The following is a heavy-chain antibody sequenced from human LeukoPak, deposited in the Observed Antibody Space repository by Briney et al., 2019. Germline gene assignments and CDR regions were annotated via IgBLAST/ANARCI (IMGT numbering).Heavy chain of an antibody. Sequence: GGSLRLSCAASGFTFSDYYMSWIRQAPGKGLEWVSYISSSGSTIYYADSVKGRFTISRDNAKNSLYLQMNSLGAEDTAVYYCARLLRGGTSGYAFDIWGQGTGVTVSS. J-gene: IGHJ3*02. CDR3: ARLLRGGTSGYAFDI. CDR1: GFTFSDYY. CDR2: ISSSGSTI. V-gene: IGHV3-11*04. D-gene: IGHD1-7*01.